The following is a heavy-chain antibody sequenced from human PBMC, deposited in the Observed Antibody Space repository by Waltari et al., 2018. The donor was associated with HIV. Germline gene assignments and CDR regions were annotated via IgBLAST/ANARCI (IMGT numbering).Heavy chain of an antibody. Sequence: EVQLVESGGGLVQPGGSLRLSCVAYGFTFSNYWMHWVRQGPGKGLVWVSRLNGDESRVLYADSVKGRFTISRDNARNTLYLQMNSLRDEDTAVYYCARRHTSEGILDYWGQGTLVTVSS. J-gene: IGHJ4*02. CDR2: LNGDESRV. V-gene: IGHV3-74*01. D-gene: IGHD6-19*01. CDR3: ARRHTSEGILDY. CDR1: GFTFSNYW.